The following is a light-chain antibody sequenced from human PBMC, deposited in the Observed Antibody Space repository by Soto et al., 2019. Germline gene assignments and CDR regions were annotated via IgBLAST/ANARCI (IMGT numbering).Light chain of an antibody. CDR2: DTS. Sequence: QAVVTQEPSLTVSPGGTVTLTCGSSTGAVTSGHYPYWFQQKPGQAPRTLIYDTSNKHSWTPARFSGSLLGGKAALTLSGAQPEDAAEYYCLLSYSGARPSWVFGGGTKLTVL. V-gene: IGLV7-46*01. CDR1: TGAVTSGHY. CDR3: LLSYSGARPSWV. J-gene: IGLJ3*02.